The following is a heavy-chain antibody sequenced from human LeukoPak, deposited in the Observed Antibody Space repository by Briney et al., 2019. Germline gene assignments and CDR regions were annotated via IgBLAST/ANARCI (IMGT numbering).Heavy chain of an antibody. Sequence: SVKVSCKASGGTFSSYAISWVRQAPGQGLEWMGGIIPIFGTANYAQKFQGRVTITTDESTSTAYMELSSLRSDDTAVYYCARDLDGSGPTSGYWGQGTLVTVSS. J-gene: IGHJ4*02. D-gene: IGHD3-10*01. V-gene: IGHV1-69*05. CDR3: ARDLDGSGPTSGY. CDR2: IIPIFGTA. CDR1: GGTFSSYA.